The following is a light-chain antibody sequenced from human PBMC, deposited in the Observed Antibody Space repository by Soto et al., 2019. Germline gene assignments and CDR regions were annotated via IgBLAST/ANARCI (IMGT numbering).Light chain of an antibody. CDR2: DAS. Sequence: DIQMTQSPSSLYASVGDRVTITCRASQSISSWLAWYQQKPGKAPKLLIYDASSLESGVPSRFSGSGSGTEFTLTISSLQPDDFATYYCQQYNSYPGTFGQGTKVDIK. V-gene: IGKV1-5*01. CDR3: QQYNSYPGT. J-gene: IGKJ1*01. CDR1: QSISSW.